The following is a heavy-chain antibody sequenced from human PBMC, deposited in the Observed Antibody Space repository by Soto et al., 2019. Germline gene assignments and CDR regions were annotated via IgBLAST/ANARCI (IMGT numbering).Heavy chain of an antibody. Sequence: PGESLKISCKGSGYSFTSYWISWVCQMPGKGLEWMGRIDPSDSYTNYSPSFQGHVTISADKSISTAYLQWSSLKASDTAMYYCARRTTVTTSYYYYYGMDVWGQGTTVTVSS. CDR3: ARRTTVTTSYYYYYGMDV. CDR1: GYSFTSYW. J-gene: IGHJ6*02. CDR2: IDPSDSYT. V-gene: IGHV5-10-1*01. D-gene: IGHD4-17*01.